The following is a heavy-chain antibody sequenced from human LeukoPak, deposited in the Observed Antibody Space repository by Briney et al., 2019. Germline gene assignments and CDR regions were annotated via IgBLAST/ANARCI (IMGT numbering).Heavy chain of an antibody. CDR3: ARRASEYSHPYDY. D-gene: IGHD2-15*01. Sequence: PGGSLRLSCAASGFTLSTYAMSWVRQAPGKGLEWVSFIYSGGNTHYSDSVKGRFTISRDNSKNTLYLQMNSLRADDTAVYYCARRASEYSHPYDYWGQGTLITVSS. J-gene: IGHJ4*02. CDR2: IYSGGNT. CDR1: GFTLSTYA. V-gene: IGHV3-23*05.